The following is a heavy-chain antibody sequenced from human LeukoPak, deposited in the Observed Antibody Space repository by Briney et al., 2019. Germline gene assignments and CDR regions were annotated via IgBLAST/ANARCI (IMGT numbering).Heavy chain of an antibody. CDR1: GGSFSGYY. CDR2: INHSGST. D-gene: IGHD3-16*01. J-gene: IGHJ6*03. Sequence: PSETLSLTCAVYGGSFSGYYWSWLRQPPGKGLEWIGEINHSGSTNYNPSLKSRVTISVDTSKNQFSLKLSSVTAADTAVYYCARQITGYYYYYMDVWGKGTTVTVSS. V-gene: IGHV4-34*01. CDR3: ARQITGYYYYYMDV.